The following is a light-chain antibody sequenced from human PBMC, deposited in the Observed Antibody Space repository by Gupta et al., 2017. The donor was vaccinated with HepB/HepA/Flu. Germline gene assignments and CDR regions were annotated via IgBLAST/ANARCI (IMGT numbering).Light chain of an antibody. Sequence: QSVLTQPPSVSGAPGQTVTISCTGSSSNIGSGYDVHWYQQLPGTAPKLIIYVVNNRPFGVSDRFSGSKSGTSASLAITGLQPEDEADYYCQSYDSSLSSVVFGGGTKLTVL. CDR2: VVN. J-gene: IGLJ2*01. CDR3: QSYDSSLSSVV. CDR1: SSNIGSGYD. V-gene: IGLV1-40*01.